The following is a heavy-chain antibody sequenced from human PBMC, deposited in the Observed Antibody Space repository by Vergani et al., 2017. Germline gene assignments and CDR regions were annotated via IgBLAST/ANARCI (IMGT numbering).Heavy chain of an antibody. D-gene: IGHD3-9*01. CDR1: GFTFSSYA. CDR3: ANLVVGDILTRDY. Sequence: EVQLLESGGGLVQPGGSLRLSCAASGFTFSSYAMSWVRQAPGKGLEWVSAISGSGGSTYYADSVKGRFTISRDNSKNTLYLQMNSLRAEDTAVYYCANLVVGDILTRDYWGQGTLVTVSS. V-gene: IGHV3-23*01. J-gene: IGHJ4*02. CDR2: ISGSGGST.